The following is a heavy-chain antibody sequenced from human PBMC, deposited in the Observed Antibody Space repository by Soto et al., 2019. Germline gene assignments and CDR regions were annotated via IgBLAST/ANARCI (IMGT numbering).Heavy chain of an antibody. CDR1: GGSVSSGNSY. Sequence: QVQLQESGPGLVKPSETLSLTCTVSGGSVSSGNSYWSWIRQTPGKGLEWIGYIYNSGSTSYNPSLKSRLTISVDTSKNQFSLELSSAIAADTAVYFCARLIVVVPAALGYYFDYWGQGSLVTVSS. J-gene: IGHJ4*02. CDR2: IYNSGST. CDR3: ARLIVVVPAALGYYFDY. D-gene: IGHD2-2*01. V-gene: IGHV4-61*01.